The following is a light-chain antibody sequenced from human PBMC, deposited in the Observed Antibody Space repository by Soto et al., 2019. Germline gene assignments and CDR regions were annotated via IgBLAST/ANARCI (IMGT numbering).Light chain of an antibody. Sequence: EIVMTQSPATLSVSPGERATLSCRASQSVSSNLAWYQQKPGQAPRLLIYGASTRATGIPARFSGSGSGTEFTLTISSLQSEDFAVYYCQQYNNWLWTFGQRTKLEIK. J-gene: IGKJ1*01. CDR3: QQYNNWLWT. V-gene: IGKV3-15*01. CDR2: GAS. CDR1: QSVSSN.